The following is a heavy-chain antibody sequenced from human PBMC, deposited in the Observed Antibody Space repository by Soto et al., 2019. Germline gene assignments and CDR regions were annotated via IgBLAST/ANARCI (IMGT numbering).Heavy chain of an antibody. Sequence: GGSLRLSCAASGFTFSSYGMHWVRQAPGKGLEWVAVISYDGSNKYYADSVKGRFTISRDNSKNTLYLQMNSLRAEDTAVYYCAKVQVWDLGAFDIWGQGTMVTVSS. CDR3: AKVQVWDLGAFDI. CDR1: GFTFSSYG. D-gene: IGHD1-1*01. CDR2: ISYDGSNK. J-gene: IGHJ3*02. V-gene: IGHV3-30*18.